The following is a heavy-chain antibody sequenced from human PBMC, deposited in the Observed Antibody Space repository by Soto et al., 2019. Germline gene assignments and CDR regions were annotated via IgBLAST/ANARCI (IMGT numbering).Heavy chain of an antibody. D-gene: IGHD4-17*01. CDR1: GGTFSSYT. V-gene: IGHV1-69*02. Sequence: QVQLVQSGAEVKKPGSSVKVSCKASGGTFSSYTISWVRQAPGQGPEWMGRIIPILGIANYAQKFQGRVTITADKSTSTAYMELSSLRSEDTAVYYCATASLTTGLFDYWGQGTLVTVSS. J-gene: IGHJ4*02. CDR3: ATASLTTGLFDY. CDR2: IIPILGIA.